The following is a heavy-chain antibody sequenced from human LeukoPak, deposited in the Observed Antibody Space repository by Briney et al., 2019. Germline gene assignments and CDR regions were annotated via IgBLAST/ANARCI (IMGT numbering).Heavy chain of an antibody. CDR3: ARGAAVAANWFDP. CDR2: IYHSGST. CDR1: GYSISSSYY. Sequence: SETLSLTCAVSGYSISSSYYWGWIRQPPGKGLEWIGSIYHSGSTYYNPSLKSRVTISVDTSKNQFSLRLSSVTAADTAVYYCARGAAVAANWFDPWGQGTLVTVSS. J-gene: IGHJ5*02. D-gene: IGHD6-19*01. V-gene: IGHV4-38-2*01.